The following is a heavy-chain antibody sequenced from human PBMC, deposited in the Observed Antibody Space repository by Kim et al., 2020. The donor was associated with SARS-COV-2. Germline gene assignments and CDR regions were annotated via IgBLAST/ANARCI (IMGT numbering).Heavy chain of an antibody. CDR3: ATYNRFSWFDP. D-gene: IGHD1-20*01. Sequence: TIYAQKFQGRVTMTEDTSTDTAYMELSSLRSEDTAVYYCATYNRFSWFDPWGQGTLVTVSS. V-gene: IGHV1-24*01. J-gene: IGHJ5*02. CDR2: T.